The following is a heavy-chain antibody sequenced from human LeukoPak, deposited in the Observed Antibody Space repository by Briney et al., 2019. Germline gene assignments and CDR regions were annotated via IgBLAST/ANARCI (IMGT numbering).Heavy chain of an antibody. CDR3: ARDEQSGYFDY. Sequence: ASVKVSCKASGYTFTSYGITWVRQAPGQGLEWMGWISAYNGNTNYAQKLQGRVTMTRDTSTSTVYMELSSLRSEDTAVYYYARDEQSGYFDYWGQGTLVTVSS. CDR1: GYTFTSYG. CDR2: ISAYNGNT. D-gene: IGHD3-3*01. J-gene: IGHJ4*02. V-gene: IGHV1-18*01.